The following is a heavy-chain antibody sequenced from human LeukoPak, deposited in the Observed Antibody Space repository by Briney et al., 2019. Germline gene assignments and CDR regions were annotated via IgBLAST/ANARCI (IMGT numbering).Heavy chain of an antibody. CDR3: ARDLTYYDSSGYSTDF. J-gene: IGHJ4*02. V-gene: IGHV1-2*02. Sequence: ASVKVSCKASGYTFTDYYMHWVRQAPGQGLEWMGWINPNGGGTNYAQKFQGGVTMTRDTSISTAYMELNRLRSDDTAVYYCARDLTYYDSSGYSTDFWGQGTLVTVSS. CDR2: INPNGGGT. CDR1: GYTFTDYY. D-gene: IGHD3-22*01.